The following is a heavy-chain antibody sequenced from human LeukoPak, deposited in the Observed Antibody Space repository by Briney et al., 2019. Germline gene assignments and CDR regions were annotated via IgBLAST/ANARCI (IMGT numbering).Heavy chain of an antibody. CDR3: ARDLGVTGFEYFQH. D-gene: IGHD3-9*01. J-gene: IGHJ1*01. CDR1: GYTFTGHY. V-gene: IGHV1-2*02. Sequence: ASVTVSCKASGYTFTGHYMHWVRQAPGQGLEWMGWINPNSGGTKYAQKFQGRVTMTRDTSISTAYMEMSRLRSDDTAVYYCARDLGVTGFEYFQHWGQGTLVTVSS. CDR2: INPNSGGT.